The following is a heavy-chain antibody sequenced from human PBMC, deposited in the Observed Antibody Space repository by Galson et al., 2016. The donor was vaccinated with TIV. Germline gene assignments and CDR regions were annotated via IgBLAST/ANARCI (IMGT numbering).Heavy chain of an antibody. CDR1: GFTFTDYD. J-gene: IGHJ4*02. V-gene: IGHV3-23*01. Sequence: SLRLSCAASGFTFTDYDINWVRQALGKGLEWVSSISGSALSTYYADSVKGRFTISRDNSKNTLYLQMNSLRAEDTAIYYCAKGERQYRGYDWGFDYWGQGTLVTVSS. CDR3: AKGERQYRGYDWGFDY. CDR2: ISGSALST. D-gene: IGHD5-12*01.